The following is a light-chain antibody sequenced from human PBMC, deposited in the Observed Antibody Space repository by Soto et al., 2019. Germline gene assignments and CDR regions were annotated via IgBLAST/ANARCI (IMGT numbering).Light chain of an antibody. J-gene: IGKJ3*01. CDR2: KAS. CDR1: QNIYNY. Sequence: DIQMTQSPSTPSASVGDRVTITCRASQNIYNYLAWYQQKPGKAPKPLIYKASTLESGVPSRFSGSGSGKEFTLTISSLQPDDFATYYCHQYSVTSSFGPGTKVDVK. V-gene: IGKV1-5*03. CDR3: HQYSVTSS.